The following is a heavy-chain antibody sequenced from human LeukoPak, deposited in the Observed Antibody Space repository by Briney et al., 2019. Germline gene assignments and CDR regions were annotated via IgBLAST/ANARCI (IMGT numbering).Heavy chain of an antibody. CDR3: ARGGVLGGDAFDI. CDR1: GFTFSSYG. Sequence: GGSLRLSCAASGFTFSSYGMHWVRQAPGKGLEWVAFIRYDGSNKYYADSVKGRFTISRDNSKNTLYLQMNSLRAEDTAVYYCARGGVLGGDAFDIWGQGTMVTVSS. D-gene: IGHD1-26*01. V-gene: IGHV3-30*02. J-gene: IGHJ3*02. CDR2: IRYDGSNK.